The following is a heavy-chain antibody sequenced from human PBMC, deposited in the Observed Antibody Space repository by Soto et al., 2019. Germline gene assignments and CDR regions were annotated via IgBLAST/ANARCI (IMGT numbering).Heavy chain of an antibody. CDR1: GGSISSYY. CDR2: IYYSGST. Sequence: LSLTCTVSGGSISSYYWSWIRQPPGKGLEWIGYIYYSGSTNYNPSLKSRVTISVDTSKNQFSLKLSSVTAADTAVYYCARGAEWLLYGNWFDPWGQGTLVTVSS. D-gene: IGHD3-3*01. J-gene: IGHJ5*02. CDR3: ARGAEWLLYGNWFDP. V-gene: IGHV4-59*01.